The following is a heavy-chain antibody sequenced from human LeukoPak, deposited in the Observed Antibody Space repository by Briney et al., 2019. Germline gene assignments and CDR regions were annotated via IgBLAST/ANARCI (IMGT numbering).Heavy chain of an antibody. J-gene: IGHJ4*02. CDR2: ISGSGGST. V-gene: IGHV3-23*01. CDR1: GFTFSSYA. D-gene: IGHD2-2*02. CDR3: AKGEVVVVPAAIRDY. Sequence: GGSLTLSCAASGFTFSSYAMSWVRQAPGKGLEWVSAISGSGGSTYYADSVKGRFTISRDNSKNTLYLQMNSLRAEDTAVYYCAKGEVVVVPAAIRDYWGQGTLVTVSS.